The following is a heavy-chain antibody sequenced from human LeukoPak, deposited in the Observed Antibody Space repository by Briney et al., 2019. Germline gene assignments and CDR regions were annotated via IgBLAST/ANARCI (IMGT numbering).Heavy chain of an antibody. D-gene: IGHD6-25*01. V-gene: IGHV3-48*01. CDR3: AKDLEADY. J-gene: IGHJ4*02. Sequence: GGSLRLSCAASGFTFSSYSMIWVRQAPGKGLEWISYITRTCSSEHHADSVKGRFTISRDNSKNTLFLQMNSLRAEDTAVYYCAKDLEADYWGQGTLVTVSS. CDR2: ITRTCSSE. CDR1: GFTFSSYS.